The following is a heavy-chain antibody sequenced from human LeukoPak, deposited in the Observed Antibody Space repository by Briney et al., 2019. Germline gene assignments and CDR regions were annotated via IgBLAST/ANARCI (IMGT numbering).Heavy chain of an antibody. CDR2: IYYSGST. V-gene: IGHV4-59*01. CDR1: GGSISSYY. D-gene: IGHD1-20*01. CDR3: ARAYNWNDNWFDP. J-gene: IGHJ5*02. Sequence: KPSETLSLTCTVSGGSISSYYWSWVRQPPGKGMEGVGYIYYSGSTNYNHSLKSRVNISVDKSKKQFSLKLSSVTAADTAVYYCARAYNWNDNWFDPWGQGTLVTVSS.